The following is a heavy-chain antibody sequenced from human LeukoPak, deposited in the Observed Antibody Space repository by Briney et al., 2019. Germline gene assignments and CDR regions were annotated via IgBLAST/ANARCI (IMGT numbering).Heavy chain of an antibody. Sequence: SETLSLTCTVSGGSVSSGSYYWSWIRQPPGKGLEWIGYIYYSGSTNYNPSLKSRVTISVDTSKNQFSLKLSSVTAADTAVYYCARDLPYYDILPGYNVFDIWGQGTMVTAFS. CDR1: GGSVSSGSYY. J-gene: IGHJ3*02. V-gene: IGHV4-61*01. CDR2: IYYSGST. D-gene: IGHD3-9*01. CDR3: ARDLPYYDILPGYNVFDI.